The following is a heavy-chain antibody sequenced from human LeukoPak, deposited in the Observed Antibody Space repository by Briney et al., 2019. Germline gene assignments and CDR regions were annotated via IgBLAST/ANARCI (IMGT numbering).Heavy chain of an antibody. J-gene: IGHJ5*02. Sequence: ASVKVSCKASGYTFTSYGISWVRQAPGQGHEWMGWINAYNGDTNYAQKFQGRVTMTTDTSTSTAYMELRSLRSDDTAVYYCAGGGLWFGELPFDPWGQGTLVTVSS. CDR2: INAYNGDT. D-gene: IGHD3-10*01. CDR1: GYTFTSYG. CDR3: AGGGLWFGELPFDP. V-gene: IGHV1-18*01.